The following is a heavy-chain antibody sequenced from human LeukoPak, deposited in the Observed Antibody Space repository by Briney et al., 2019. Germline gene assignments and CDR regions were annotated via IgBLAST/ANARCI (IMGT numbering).Heavy chain of an antibody. CDR3: AGVSESGWYYFDY. D-gene: IGHD6-19*01. Sequence: GGSLRLSCSASGFPFIRYAMHWVRQAPGKGLEWVAVISYDGSNKYYADPVKGRFSISRDNSKNTLYLQMSSLRDEDTAVYYCAGVSESGWYYFDYWGQGTLVTVSS. CDR1: GFPFIRYA. CDR2: ISYDGSNK. J-gene: IGHJ4*02. V-gene: IGHV3-30*03.